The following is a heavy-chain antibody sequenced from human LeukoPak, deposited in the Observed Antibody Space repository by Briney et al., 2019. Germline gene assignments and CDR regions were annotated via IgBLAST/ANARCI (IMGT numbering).Heavy chain of an antibody. CDR3: AKSVDGGNSPFDY. Sequence: SDTLSFTCAVSGYSISSSNWWGWIRQPPGKGLEWIGYIYYSGNTHYNPSLKSRVTMSVDTSKNQFSLKLSSVTAVDTAIYYCAKSVDGGNSPFDYWGQGTLVTVSS. CDR2: IYYSGNT. J-gene: IGHJ4*02. D-gene: IGHD4-23*01. CDR1: GYSISSSNW. V-gene: IGHV4-28*01.